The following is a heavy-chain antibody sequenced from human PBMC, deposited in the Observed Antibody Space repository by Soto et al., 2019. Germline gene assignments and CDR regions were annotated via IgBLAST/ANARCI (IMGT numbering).Heavy chain of an antibody. CDR3: AKDKGRFLKYYFNYGVDV. Sequence: QVHLVESGGGVVQPGRSLRLSCAASGFTFSSYGMHWVRQAPGKGLEWVAVISYDGSTKYYRESVKGRFTTSRDNSKNTLYLQIDSLRVEDTAVYYCAKDKGRFLKYYFNYGVDVWGLGTTVTVSS. D-gene: IGHD3-3*01. V-gene: IGHV3-30*18. J-gene: IGHJ6*02. CDR2: ISYDGSTK. CDR1: GFTFSSYG.